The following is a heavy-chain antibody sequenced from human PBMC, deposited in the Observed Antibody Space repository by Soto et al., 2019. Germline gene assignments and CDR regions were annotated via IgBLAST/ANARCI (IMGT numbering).Heavy chain of an antibody. J-gene: IGHJ3*02. Sequence: SETLSLTCAVSGGSISSSNWWSWVRQPPGKGPEWIGEIYHSGSTNYNPSLKSRVTISVDKSKNQFSLKLSSVTAADTAVYYCARESSYYDSSGYYYRDAFDIWGQGTMVTVSS. D-gene: IGHD3-22*01. CDR1: GGSISSSNW. CDR2: IYHSGST. V-gene: IGHV4-4*02. CDR3: ARESSYYDSSGYYYRDAFDI.